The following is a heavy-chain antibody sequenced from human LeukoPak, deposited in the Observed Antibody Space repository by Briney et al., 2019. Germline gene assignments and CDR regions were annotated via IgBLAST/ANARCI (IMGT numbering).Heavy chain of an antibody. V-gene: IGHV3-23*01. CDR2: ISGSGGST. Sequence: PGGSLRLSCAASGLTFSSYAVSWVRQAPGKGLEWVSAISGSGGSTFYAGSVKGRFTISRDNSKNTVYLQMNSLRAEDTAVYYCAREGDSSGYSYSRYWGQGTLVTVSS. CDR3: AREGDSSGYSYSRY. J-gene: IGHJ4*02. CDR1: GLTFSSYA. D-gene: IGHD3-22*01.